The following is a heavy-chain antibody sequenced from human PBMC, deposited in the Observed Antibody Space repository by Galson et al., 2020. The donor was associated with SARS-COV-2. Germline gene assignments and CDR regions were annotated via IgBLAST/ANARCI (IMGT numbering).Heavy chain of an antibody. CDR1: GGSISSSSYY. D-gene: IGHD3-9*01. J-gene: IGHJ4*02. V-gene: IGHV4-39*01. Sequence: SETLSLTCTVSGGSISSSSYYWGWIRQPPGKGLEWIGSIYYSESNYYNPSLTSRVTMSVDTSKNQFSLKLSSVTAADTAVYYCAIQILTGYYSFYYFDYWGQGTLVTVSS. CDR2: IYYSESN. CDR3: AIQILTGYYSFYYFDY.